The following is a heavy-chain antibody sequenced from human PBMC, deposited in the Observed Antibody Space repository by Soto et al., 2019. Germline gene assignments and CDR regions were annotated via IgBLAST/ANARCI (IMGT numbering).Heavy chain of an antibody. D-gene: IGHD6-19*01. CDR2: IIPIFRST. CDR3: ASVLHPPNGIGWRSLYWYFDL. V-gene: IGHV1-69*06. J-gene: IGHJ2*01. Sequence: QVQLVQSGAEVKKPGSSVKVSCKASGGTFNSYALTWVRQAPGHGLEWMGGIIPIFRSTNYAQKFQGRVTITANRSTNTAYMDLRSLRSEDTAVYYCASVLHPPNGIGWRSLYWYFDLWGRGTLVTFSS. CDR1: GGTFNSYA.